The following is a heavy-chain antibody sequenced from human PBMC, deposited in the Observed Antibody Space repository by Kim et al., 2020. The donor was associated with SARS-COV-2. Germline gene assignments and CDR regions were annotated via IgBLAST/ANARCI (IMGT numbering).Heavy chain of an antibody. CDR3: ARAGGSGFGELTSTSLYYFDY. Sequence: ASVKVSCKASGYTFTSYYMHWVRQAPGQGLEWMGIINPIGGSTSYAQKFQGRVTMTRDTSTSTVYMELGSLRSEDTAVYYCARAGGSGFGELTSTSLYYFDYWGQGTLVTVSS. D-gene: IGHD3-10*01. CDR2: INPIGGST. CDR1: GYTFTSYY. J-gene: IGHJ4*02. V-gene: IGHV1-46*01.